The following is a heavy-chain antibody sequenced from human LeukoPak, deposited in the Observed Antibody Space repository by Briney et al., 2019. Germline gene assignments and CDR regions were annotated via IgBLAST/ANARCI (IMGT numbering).Heavy chain of an antibody. CDR2: IYSGGST. D-gene: IGHD6-13*01. CDR3: ARDREPGTAAAGGFDY. J-gene: IGHJ4*02. V-gene: IGHV3-66*01. Sequence: GVSLRLSCAASGFTVSSNYMSWVRQAPGKGLEWVSVIYSGGSTYYADSVKGRFTISRDNSKNTLYLQMNSLRAEDTAVYYCARDREPGTAAAGGFDYWGQGTLVTVSS. CDR1: GFTVSSNY.